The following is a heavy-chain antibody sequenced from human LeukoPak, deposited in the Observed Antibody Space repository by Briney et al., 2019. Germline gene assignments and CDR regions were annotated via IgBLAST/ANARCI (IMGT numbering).Heavy chain of an antibody. Sequence: GGSLRLSCAASGFTFSNAWMSWVRQAPGKGLEWVGRIKSKTDGGTTDYAAPVKGRFTISRDDSKNTLYLQINSLKTEDTAVYYCTTRRYGDYPYYFDYWGQGTLVTVSS. J-gene: IGHJ4*02. D-gene: IGHD4-17*01. CDR2: IKSKTDGGTT. V-gene: IGHV3-15*01. CDR1: GFTFSNAW. CDR3: TTRRYGDYPYYFDY.